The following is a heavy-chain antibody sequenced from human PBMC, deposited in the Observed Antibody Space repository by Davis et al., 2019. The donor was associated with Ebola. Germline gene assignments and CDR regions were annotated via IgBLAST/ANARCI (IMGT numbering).Heavy chain of an antibody. CDR2: ISSSGTTT. D-gene: IGHD2-15*01. J-gene: IGHJ2*01. CDR3: ARDGPGVGWYYDL. CDR1: GFTVSDHY. V-gene: IGHV3-11*01. Sequence: GESLKISCAASGFTVSDHYMSWIRQAPGKGLEWISYISSSGTTTYYEDSVRGRFTISRDNAKNSLTIQMNSLRAYDTAVYSCARDGPGVGWYYDLWGRGTLVTVSS.